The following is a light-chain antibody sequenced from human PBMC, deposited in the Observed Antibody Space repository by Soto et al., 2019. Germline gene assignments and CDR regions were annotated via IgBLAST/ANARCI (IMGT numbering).Light chain of an antibody. J-gene: IGKJ1*01. CDR2: KAS. CDR1: KSSSSW. CDR3: QQYNRYSWT. V-gene: IGKV1-5*03. Sequence: VQMTQSPSALSASVGYRVTLTCRASKSSSSWLAWYQQKPGKAPRLLIYKASSLQSGVPSRFSGSGSGTEFTLTISSLQPDDFATYYCQQYNRYSWTFGQGTKVDI.